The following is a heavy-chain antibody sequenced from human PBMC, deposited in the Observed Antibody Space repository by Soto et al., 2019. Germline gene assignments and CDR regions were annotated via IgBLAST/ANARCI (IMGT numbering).Heavy chain of an antibody. J-gene: IGHJ5*02. CDR1: GYHFRNFG. D-gene: IGHD3-10*01. V-gene: IGHV1-18*01. CDR3: ARGDYGGWFDP. Sequence: QVQLVQSGGEVKKPGASVKVSCETSGYHFRNFGISWVRQAPGQGLEWMGWISGYNGNTKYAQRLQDRVTMTTDTLRRIAYIELRSLTSDDTAIYYCARGDYGGWFDPWGQGTLVTVSS. CDR2: ISGYNGNT.